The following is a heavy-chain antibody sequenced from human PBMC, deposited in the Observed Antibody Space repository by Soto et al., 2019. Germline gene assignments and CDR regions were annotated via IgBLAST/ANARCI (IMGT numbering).Heavy chain of an antibody. D-gene: IGHD3-22*01. Sequence: GGSLRLSCAAAGFTFSNAWINWVRQAPGKGLEWVGRIKSKTDGGTTDFAATVKGRFAISRDDSKNMVYLQMNSLKTEDTGIYSCTTDSYSTMIVVRWDYWGHGPLATVS. CDR3: TTDSYSTMIVVRWDY. J-gene: IGHJ4*01. CDR1: GFTFSNAW. CDR2: IKSKTDGGTT. V-gene: IGHV3-15*07.